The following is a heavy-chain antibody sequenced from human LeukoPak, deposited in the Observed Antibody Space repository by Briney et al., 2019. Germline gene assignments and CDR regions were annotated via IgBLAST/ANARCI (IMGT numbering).Heavy chain of an antibody. Sequence: SETLSLTCSVSGGSISSYSWNWIRQPAGKGLEWIGRIYTSGSTNYNPSLKSRVTLSVDTSKNHFALRLNSVTAADTAVYYCARVRHCGGDCYDAFDIWGQGTMVTVSS. CDR2: IYTSGST. V-gene: IGHV4-4*07. CDR1: GGSISSYS. CDR3: ARVRHCGGDCYDAFDI. J-gene: IGHJ3*02. D-gene: IGHD2-21*02.